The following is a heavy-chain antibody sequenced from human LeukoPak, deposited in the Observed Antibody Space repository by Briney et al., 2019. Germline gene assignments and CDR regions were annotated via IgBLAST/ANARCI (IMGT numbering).Heavy chain of an antibody. CDR1: GGSISSYY. CDR2: IYHSGST. CDR3: ARDGRLRYFED. J-gene: IGHJ4*02. Sequence: SETLSLTCTVSGGSISSYYWSWIRQPPGKGLEWIGEIYHSGSTNYNPSLKSRVTVSVDKSKNQFSLKLSSVTAADTAVYYCARDGRLRYFEDWGQGTLVTVSS. V-gene: IGHV4-59*12. D-gene: IGHD3-9*01.